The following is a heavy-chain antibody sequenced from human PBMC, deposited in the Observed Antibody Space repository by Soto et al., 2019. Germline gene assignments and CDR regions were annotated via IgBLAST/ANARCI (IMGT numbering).Heavy chain of an antibody. CDR3: ARAGRGYCSGGSCYSGLYGMDV. CDR1: GGSISSSNW. J-gene: IGHJ6*02. D-gene: IGHD2-15*01. CDR2: IYHSGST. Sequence: PSETLSLTCAVSGGSISSSNWWNWVRQPPGKGLEWIWQIYHSGSTNYNPSLNSRVTISVDKSKNQFSLKLSSVTAADTAVYYCARAGRGYCSGGSCYSGLYGMDVWGQGTTVTVSS. V-gene: IGHV4-4*02.